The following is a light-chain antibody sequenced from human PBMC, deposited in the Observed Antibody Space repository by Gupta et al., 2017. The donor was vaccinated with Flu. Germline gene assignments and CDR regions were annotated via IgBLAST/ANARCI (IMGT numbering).Light chain of an antibody. V-gene: IGKV1-33*01. CDR1: QDIRQF. J-gene: IGKJ4*01. CDR2: DAS. CDR3: QQYSDLPLT. Sequence: PSSRSASVGDGVTITCQASQDIRQFLNWYQQKPGRAPKILIYDASNLETGVPSRFSGNGSGTDFAFTISGLQPEDFATYYCQQYSDLPLTFGGGSKVEIK.